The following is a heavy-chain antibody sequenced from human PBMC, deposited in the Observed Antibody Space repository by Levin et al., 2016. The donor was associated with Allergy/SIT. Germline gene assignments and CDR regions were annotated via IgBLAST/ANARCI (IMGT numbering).Heavy chain of an antibody. CDR3: ARVPPLTTGTTGAFDI. CDR2: IYYSGST. Sequence: SETLSLTCTVSGGSISSYYWSWIRQPPGKGLEWIGYIYYSGSTNYNPSLKSRVTISVDTSKNQFSLKLSSVTAADTAVYHCARVPPLTTGTTGAFDIWGQGTMVTVSS. J-gene: IGHJ3*02. CDR1: GGSISSYY. D-gene: IGHD1-1*01. V-gene: IGHV4-59*13.